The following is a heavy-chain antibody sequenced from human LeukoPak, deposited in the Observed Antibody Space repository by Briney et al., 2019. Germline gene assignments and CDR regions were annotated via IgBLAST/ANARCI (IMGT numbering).Heavy chain of an antibody. CDR1: GGPFSGYY. J-gene: IGHJ4*02. CDR2: INHSGST. CDR3: ARSLAYCGGDCYLLDY. D-gene: IGHD2-21*02. Sequence: PSETLSLTCAVYGGPFSGYYWSWIRQPPGKGLEWIGEINHSGSTTSLKSRVTISVDTSKNQFSLKLSSVTAADTAVYYCARSLAYCGGDCYLLDYWGQGTLVTVSS. V-gene: IGHV4-34*01.